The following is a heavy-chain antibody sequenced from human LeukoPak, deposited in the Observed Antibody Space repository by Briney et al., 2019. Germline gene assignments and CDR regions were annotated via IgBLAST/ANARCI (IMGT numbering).Heavy chain of an antibody. CDR2: ITRSAETT. D-gene: IGHD3-22*01. CDR1: GFTFGIYA. V-gene: IGHV3-23*01. Sequence: GGSLRLSCAASGFTFGIYAMSWVRQSPVKGLEWVSTITRSAETTYYGDSVKGRFSIFRDNSKNTLDLQMNSLTAEDTAVYYCAKSPDYNDGSGYPEAFDIWGQGTMVIVSS. J-gene: IGHJ3*02. CDR3: AKSPDYNDGSGYPEAFDI.